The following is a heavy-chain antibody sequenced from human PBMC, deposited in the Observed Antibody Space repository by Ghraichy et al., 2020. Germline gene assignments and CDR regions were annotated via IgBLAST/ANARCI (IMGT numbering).Heavy chain of an antibody. Sequence: SETLSLTCTVSGGSISSSSYYWGWIRQPPGKGREWIGSIYYSGSTYYNPSLKSRVTISVDTSKNQFSLKLSSVTAADTAVYYCARHPSMPPIDYWGQGTLVTVSS. CDR3: ARHPSMPPIDY. CDR2: IYYSGST. D-gene: IGHD2-2*01. CDR1: GGSISSSSYY. J-gene: IGHJ4*02. V-gene: IGHV4-39*01.